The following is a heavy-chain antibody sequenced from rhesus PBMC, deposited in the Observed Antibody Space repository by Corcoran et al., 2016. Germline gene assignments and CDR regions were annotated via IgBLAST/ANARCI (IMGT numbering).Heavy chain of an antibody. D-gene: IGHD1-44*02. CDR1: GGSISGYYY. CDR2: IDGHSGST. CDR3: ARVGEVNFDF. J-gene: IGHJ4*01. Sequence: QVQLQQWGEGLVKPSETLSLTCGVYGGSISGYYYWSWIRQPPGKGLGWIGYIDGHSGSTNSNPALKNRVTISKDTSKQQFSLKLSSVTAADTAVYYCARVGEVNFDFWGQGVLVTVSS. V-gene: IGHV4-73*01.